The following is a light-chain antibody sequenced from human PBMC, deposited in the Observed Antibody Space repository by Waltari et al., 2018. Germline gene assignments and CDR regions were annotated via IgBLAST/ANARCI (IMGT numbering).Light chain of an antibody. CDR3: QQSWHLPPT. CDR1: PDIKIY. Sequence: DVQMTQSPSSLSASLADRGTMTCRPSPDIKIYLDWNQQKPGKAPNLLIYGTFTLQSGVPSRFSGSASGTNFTLTIDSLQPEDFATYYCQQSWHLPPTFGQGTRLDIK. CDR2: GTF. V-gene: IGKV1-39*01. J-gene: IGKJ5*01.